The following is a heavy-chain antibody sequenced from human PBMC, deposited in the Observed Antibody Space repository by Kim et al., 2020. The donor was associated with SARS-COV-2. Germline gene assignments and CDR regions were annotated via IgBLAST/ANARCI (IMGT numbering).Heavy chain of an antibody. D-gene: IGHD3-22*01. Sequence: SETLSLTCTVSGGSISSGGYYWSWIRQHPGKGLEWIGYIYYSGSTYYNPSLKSRVTISVDTSKNQFSLKLSSVTAADTAVYYCARDQKGDYYDSSGDVAFDIWGQGTMVTVSS. CDR2: IYYSGST. V-gene: IGHV4-31*03. J-gene: IGHJ3*02. CDR3: ARDQKGDYYDSSGDVAFDI. CDR1: GGSISSGGYY.